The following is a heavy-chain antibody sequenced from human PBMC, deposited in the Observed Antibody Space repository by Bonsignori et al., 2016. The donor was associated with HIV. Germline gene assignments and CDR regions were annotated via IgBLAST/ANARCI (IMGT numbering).Heavy chain of an antibody. J-gene: IGHJ4*02. V-gene: IGHV4-34*01. CDR3: ASYGSGWYSVDY. Sequence: SETLSLTCAVYGGSFSGYYWSWIRQPPGKGLEWIGEINHSGSTNYNPSLKSRVTISVDTSKNQFSLKLSSVTAADTAVYYCASYGSGWYSVDYWGQGTLVTVSS. CDR1: GGSFSGYY. CDR2: INHSGST. D-gene: IGHD6-19*01.